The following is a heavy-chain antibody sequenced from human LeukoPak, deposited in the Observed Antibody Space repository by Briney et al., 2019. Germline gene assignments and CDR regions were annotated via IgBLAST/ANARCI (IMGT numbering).Heavy chain of an antibody. Sequence: ASVTVSCMASGYTFTSYGISWVRQAPGQGLEWMGWISVYNGNKNYAQKLQGRVTMTTDTSTSTAYMELRSLRSDDTAVYYCARENEGSGWYRTIDYWGQGTLVTVSS. CDR2: ISVYNGNK. V-gene: IGHV1-18*01. D-gene: IGHD6-19*01. CDR3: ARENEGSGWYRTIDY. J-gene: IGHJ4*02. CDR1: GYTFTSYG.